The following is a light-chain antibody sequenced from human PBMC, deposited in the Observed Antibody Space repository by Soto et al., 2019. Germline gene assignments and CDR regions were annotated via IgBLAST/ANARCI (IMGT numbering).Light chain of an antibody. J-gene: IGKJ5*01. V-gene: IGKV3-11*01. CDR1: QSVGRY. Sequence: EIVLTQSPATLSLSPGERATLSCRASQSVGRYLAWYQQKPGQTPRLLIYDASNRATGIPVRFSGSGSGTDFTLTISSLEPEDFAVYYCQQRSIWLVTFGQGTRLEI. CDR2: DAS. CDR3: QQRSIWLVT.